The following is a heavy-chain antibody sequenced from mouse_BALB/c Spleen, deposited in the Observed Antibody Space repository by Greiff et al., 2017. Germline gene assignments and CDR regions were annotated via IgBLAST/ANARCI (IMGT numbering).Heavy chain of an antibody. D-gene: IGHD1-1*01. V-gene: IGHV1-20*02. CDR3: ARAYYYGSNYDAMDY. Sequence: VQLQQSGPELVKPGASVKISCKASGYSFTGYFMNWVMQSHGKSLEWIGRINPYNGDTFYNQKFKGKATLTVDKSSSTAHMELRSLASEDSAVYYCARAYYYGSNYDAMDYWGQGTSVTVSS. J-gene: IGHJ4*01. CDR1: GYSFTGYF. CDR2: INPYNGDT.